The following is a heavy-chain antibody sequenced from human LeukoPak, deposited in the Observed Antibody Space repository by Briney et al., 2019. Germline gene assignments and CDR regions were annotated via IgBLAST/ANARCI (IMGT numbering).Heavy chain of an antibody. CDR2: ISGSGGST. CDR1: GFTFSSYA. D-gene: IGHD5-18*01. Sequence: GGSLRLSCAASGFTFSSYAMSWVRQAPGKGLEWVSAISGSGGSTYYADSEKGRFTISRDNSKNTLYLQMNSLRAEDTAVYYCAKDISARSYGRFFDYWGQGTLVTVSS. J-gene: IGHJ4*02. CDR3: AKDISARSYGRFFDY. V-gene: IGHV3-23*01.